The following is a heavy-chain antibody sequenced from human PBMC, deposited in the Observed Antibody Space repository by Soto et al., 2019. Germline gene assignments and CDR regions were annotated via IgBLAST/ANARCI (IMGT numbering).Heavy chain of an antibody. Sequence: GESLKISCKSSGYSFTDYWIGWVRQMPGKGLEWMGIIYPGDSDARYSPSFQGQVTISVDTSINTAFLRWNSLTASDTAMYYCARQADYNILTGYFYYFDYWGQGSLVTVSS. CDR3: ARQADYNILTGYFYYFDY. J-gene: IGHJ4*02. CDR2: IYPGDSDA. V-gene: IGHV5-51*01. CDR1: GYSFTDYW. D-gene: IGHD3-9*01.